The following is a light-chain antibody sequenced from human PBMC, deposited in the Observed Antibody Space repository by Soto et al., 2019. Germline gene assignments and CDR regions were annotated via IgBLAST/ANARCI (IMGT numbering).Light chain of an antibody. CDR1: QSLSGNY. Sequence: DIVLTQSPGTLSLSPGERATLSCRASQSLSGNYLAWYQQRTGQPPRLLIYGASSRATGIPDRFSGSGSGTDFTLTISRLEPEDFAVYICQQYGSSHMYTFGQGTKLEIK. CDR2: GAS. J-gene: IGKJ2*01. V-gene: IGKV3-20*01. CDR3: QQYGSSHMYT.